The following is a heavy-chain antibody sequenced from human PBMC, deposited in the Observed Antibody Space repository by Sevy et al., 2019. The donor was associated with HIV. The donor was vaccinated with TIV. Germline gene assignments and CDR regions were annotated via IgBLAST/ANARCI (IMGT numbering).Heavy chain of an antibody. CDR2: LSGSGGTT. J-gene: IGHJ4*02. V-gene: IGHV3-23*01. Sequence: GGSLRLSCAASGFTFFSHVMSWVRQAPGKGLEWVSGLSGSGGTTYYADSVKGRFSISRDNSKNKLYLQMNSLRIEDTAIYYCARDAGYSTGWYAGYWGQGTLVTVSS. D-gene: IGHD6-19*01. CDR3: ARDAGYSTGWYAGY. CDR1: GFTFFSHV.